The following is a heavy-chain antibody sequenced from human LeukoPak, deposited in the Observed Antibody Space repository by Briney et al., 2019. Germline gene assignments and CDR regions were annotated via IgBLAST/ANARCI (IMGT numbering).Heavy chain of an antibody. D-gene: IGHD3-16*02. J-gene: IGHJ4*02. CDR1: GFTFSDYY. V-gene: IGHV3-11*01. CDR2: ISSSGRTI. Sequence: AGGSLRLSCAASGFTFSDYYMSWIRQGPGKGLEGVSYISSSGRTIYYADSVKGRFTISRDNAKNSLYLQMNSLRAEDTALYYCAKDITGLRLGELSLEPSFDYWGQGTLVTVSS. CDR3: AKDITGLRLGELSLEPSFDY.